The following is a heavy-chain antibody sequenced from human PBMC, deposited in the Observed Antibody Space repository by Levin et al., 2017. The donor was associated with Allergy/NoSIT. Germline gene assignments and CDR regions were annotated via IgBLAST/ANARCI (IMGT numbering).Heavy chain of an antibody. CDR1: GYSFTSYW. CDR2: IYPGDSDT. V-gene: IGHV5-51*01. D-gene: IGHD1-1*01. J-gene: IGHJ3*02. Sequence: GGSLRLSCKGSGYSFTSYWIGWVRQMPGKGLEWMGIIYPGDSDTRYSPSFQGQVTISADKSISTAYLQWSSLKASDTAMYYCARPIPDLDWKGAFDIWGQGTMVTVSS. CDR3: ARPIPDLDWKGAFDI.